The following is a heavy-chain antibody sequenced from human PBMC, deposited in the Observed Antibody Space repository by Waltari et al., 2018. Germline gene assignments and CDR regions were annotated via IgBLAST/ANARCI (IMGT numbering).Heavy chain of an antibody. CDR3: ARRWCSGGVCYGDY. CDR1: GYSFTNYW. V-gene: IGHV5-51*01. Sequence: EVQLVQSGTEVKKPGESLNISCKGSGYSFTNYWIGWVRQMPGKGLEWMGIIYPTDSDTRYSPSFQGQVTISADKSISTTYLQWSSLKASDTAMYYCARRWCSGGVCYGDYWGQGTLVTVSS. D-gene: IGHD2-8*02. J-gene: IGHJ4*02. CDR2: IYPTDSDT.